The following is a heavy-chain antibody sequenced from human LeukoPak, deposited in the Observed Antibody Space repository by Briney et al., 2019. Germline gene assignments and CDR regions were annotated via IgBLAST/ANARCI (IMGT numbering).Heavy chain of an antibody. V-gene: IGHV1-69*13. D-gene: IGHD2-15*01. CDR1: GGTFSSYA. Sequence: ASVKVSCKASGGTFSSYAISWVRQAPGQGLEWMGGIIPIFGTANYAQKFQGRVTITADESTSTAYMELSSLRSEDTAVYYCAGNGYCSGGSCAFDYWGQGTLVTVSS. CDR2: IIPIFGTA. CDR3: AGNGYCSGGSCAFDY. J-gene: IGHJ4*02.